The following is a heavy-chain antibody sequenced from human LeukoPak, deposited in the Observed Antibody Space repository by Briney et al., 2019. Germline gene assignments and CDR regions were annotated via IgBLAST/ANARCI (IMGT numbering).Heavy chain of an antibody. V-gene: IGHV2-70*11. J-gene: IGHJ4*02. CDR2: IDWDDDK. CDR1: GFSLSTSGMC. Sequence: SGPALVKPTQTLTLTCTFSGFSLSTSGMCVSWIRQPPGKALEWLARIDWDDDKYYSTSLKTRLTISKDTSKNQVVLTMTNMDPVDTATYYCARHYYDSSGYYYYVRYFDYWGQGTLVTVSS. D-gene: IGHD3-22*01. CDR3: ARHYYDSSGYYYYVRYFDY.